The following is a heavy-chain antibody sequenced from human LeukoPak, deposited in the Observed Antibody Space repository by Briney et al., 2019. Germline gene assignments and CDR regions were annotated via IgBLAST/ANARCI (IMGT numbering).Heavy chain of an antibody. Sequence: SQTLSLTCAISGDSVSSNSAAWNWIRQSPWRGLEWLGRTYYRSKWYNDYAVSVKSRITINPDTSKNQFSLQLNSVTPEDTAVYYCARGLGIAVAEFDYWGQGTLVTVSS. J-gene: IGHJ4*02. D-gene: IGHD6-19*01. V-gene: IGHV6-1*01. CDR2: TYYRSKWYN. CDR1: GDSVSSNSAA. CDR3: ARGLGIAVAEFDY.